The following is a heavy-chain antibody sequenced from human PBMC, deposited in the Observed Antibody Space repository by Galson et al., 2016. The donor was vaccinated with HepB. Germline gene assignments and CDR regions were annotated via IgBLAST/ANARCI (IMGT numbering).Heavy chain of an antibody. J-gene: IGHJ5*02. CDR2: IYSSGST. D-gene: IGHD3-10*01. Sequence: SLRLSCAASGFIVSSNDMSWVRQAPGKGLEWVSVIYSSGSTYYADSVKGRFTISRDNSKNTLYLQMNSLRAEDTAVYYCARDGEYYYGSGSYAETWGQGTLVTVSS. V-gene: IGHV3-53*01. CDR3: ARDGEYYYGSGSYAET. CDR1: GFIVSSND.